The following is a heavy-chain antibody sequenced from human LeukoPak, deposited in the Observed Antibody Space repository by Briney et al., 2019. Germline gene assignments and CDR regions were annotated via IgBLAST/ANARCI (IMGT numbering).Heavy chain of an antibody. CDR3: AREPRRAMGVTFFDY. Sequence: GGSLRLSCAPSGFTFSSYEMNWVRQAPGKGLEWVSYISSSGSTIYYADSVKGRFTISRDNAKNSLYLQMNSLRAEDTAVYYCAREPRRAMGVTFFDYWGQGTLVTVSS. J-gene: IGHJ4*02. CDR2: ISSSGSTI. V-gene: IGHV3-48*03. D-gene: IGHD5-18*01. CDR1: GFTFSSYE.